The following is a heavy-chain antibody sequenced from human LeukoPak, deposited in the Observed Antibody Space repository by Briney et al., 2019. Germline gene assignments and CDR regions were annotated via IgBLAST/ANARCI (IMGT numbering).Heavy chain of an antibody. Sequence: GGSLRLSCAASGFTFSSYGMHWVRQAPGKGLEWVAFIRYDGSNKYYADSVKGRFTISRDNAKNSLYLQMSSLRAEDSAVYYCARYCTFRTCSGTKFDSWGQETLVTVSS. CDR1: GFTFSSYG. CDR2: IRYDGSNK. D-gene: IGHD1-1*01. J-gene: IGHJ4*02. CDR3: ARYCTFRTCSGTKFDS. V-gene: IGHV3-30*02.